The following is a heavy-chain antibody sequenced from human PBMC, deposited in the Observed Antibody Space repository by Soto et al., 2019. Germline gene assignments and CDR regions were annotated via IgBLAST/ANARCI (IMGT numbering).Heavy chain of an antibody. D-gene: IGHD2-2*03. CDR1: GYTFTSYD. V-gene: IGHV1-18*01. J-gene: IGHJ5*02. CDR3: ARDGVGYCISTSCLNWFDP. Sequence: QVQLVQSGAEVKKPGASVKVSCKASGYTFTSYDISWVRQAPGQGLEWMGWISAYNGNTNYAQKLQGRVTMTTDTSTSTAYMELRSLRSDDTAVYYCARDGVGYCISTSCLNWFDPWGQGTLVTVSS. CDR2: ISAYNGNT.